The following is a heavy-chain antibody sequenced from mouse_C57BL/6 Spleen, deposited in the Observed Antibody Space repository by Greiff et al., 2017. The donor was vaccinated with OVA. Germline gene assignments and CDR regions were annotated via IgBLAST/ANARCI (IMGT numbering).Heavy chain of an antibody. CDR2: ISYDGSN. V-gene: IGHV3-6*01. CDR3: AREDYGSSQGYAMDY. CDR1: GYSITSGYY. J-gene: IGHJ4*01. Sequence: ESGPGLVKPSQSLSLTCSVTGYSITSGYYWNWIRQFPGNKLEWMGYISYDGSNNYNPSLKNRISITRDTSKNQFFLKLNSVTTEDTATYYCAREDYGSSQGYAMDYWGQGTSVTVSS. D-gene: IGHD1-1*01.